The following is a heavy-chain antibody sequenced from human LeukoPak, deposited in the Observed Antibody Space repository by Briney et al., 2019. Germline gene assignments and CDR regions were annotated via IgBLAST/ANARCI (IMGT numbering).Heavy chain of an antibody. CDR2: IYNSGST. Sequence: SETLSLTCTVSGGSISSGSYYWSWIRQPAGKGLEWIGYIYNSGSTNYNPSLKSRVTISVDTSKNQFSLNLSSVTAADTAVYYCARNKYDILTGYFRRNNWFDPWGQGTLVTVSS. J-gene: IGHJ5*02. CDR3: ARNKYDILTGYFRRNNWFDP. CDR1: GGSISSGSYY. V-gene: IGHV4-61*09. D-gene: IGHD3-9*01.